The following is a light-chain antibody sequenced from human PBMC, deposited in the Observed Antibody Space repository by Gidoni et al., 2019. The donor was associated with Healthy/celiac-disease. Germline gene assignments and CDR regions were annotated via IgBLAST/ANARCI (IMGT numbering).Light chain of an antibody. CDR1: QSVSSY. CDR3: QQRSNWPLT. V-gene: IGKV3-11*01. Sequence: ELVSTQSPATLSLSPGERATLSCRASQSVSSYLAWYQQKPGQAPRLLIYDASNRATGIPARFSGSGSGTDFTLTISSLEPEDFAVYYCQQRSNWPLTFGGGTKVEIK. J-gene: IGKJ4*01. CDR2: DAS.